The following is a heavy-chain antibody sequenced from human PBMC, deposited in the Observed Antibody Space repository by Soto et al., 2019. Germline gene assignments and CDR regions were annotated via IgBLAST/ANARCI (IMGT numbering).Heavy chain of an antibody. CDR2: ICWNDDK. J-gene: IGHJ4*02. Sequence: SGPTLVNPTQTLTLTCTFSGFSLDTSELGVGWIRQPPGKALEWLALICWNDDKRYSPSLRSRLTITKDTSKNKVVLTMTNIDPVDTATYYCAHSITDYDFVWGSYHAYFDYWGPGSLVTVSS. V-gene: IGHV2-5*01. CDR1: GFSLDTSELG. D-gene: IGHD3-16*02. CDR3: AHSITDYDFVWGSYHAYFDY.